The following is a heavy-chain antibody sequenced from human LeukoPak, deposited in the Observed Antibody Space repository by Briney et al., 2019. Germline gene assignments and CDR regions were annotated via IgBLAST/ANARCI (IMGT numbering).Heavy chain of an antibody. Sequence: ASVKVSCKASGGTFGSYAISWVRQAPGQGLEWMGGIIPIFGTANYAQKFQGRVTITADESTSTAYMELSSLRSEDTAVYYCANYDSSGYYHFDYWSQGTLVTVSS. V-gene: IGHV1-69*13. CDR3: ANYDSSGYYHFDY. J-gene: IGHJ4*02. CDR2: IIPIFGTA. D-gene: IGHD3-22*01. CDR1: GGTFGSYA.